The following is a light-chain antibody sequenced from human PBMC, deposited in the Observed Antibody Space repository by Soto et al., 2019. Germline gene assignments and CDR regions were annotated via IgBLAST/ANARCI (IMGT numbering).Light chain of an antibody. Sequence: IQMTQSPSTLSGSVGDRVTITCRASHTISSWLAWYQQKPGKAPKLLIYKASTLKSGVPSRFSGSGSGTEFTLTISSLQPDDFATYYCQQYNSYSEAFGQGTKVDIK. CDR1: HTISSW. J-gene: IGKJ1*01. CDR2: KAS. V-gene: IGKV1-5*03. CDR3: QQYNSYSEA.